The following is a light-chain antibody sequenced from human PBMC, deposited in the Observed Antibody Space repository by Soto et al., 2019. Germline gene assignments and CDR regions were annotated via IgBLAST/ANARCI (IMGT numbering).Light chain of an antibody. Sequence: QSALTQPASVSGPPGQSITISCTGTSSDIGNYNYVSWYQQHPVKAPKLMIYEVSNRPSGVSNRFSGSKSGNTASLTISGLQAEDEADYYSSSYTTSTTLVVFGTGTKLTVL. CDR2: EVS. CDR1: SSDIGNYNY. CDR3: SSYTTSTTLVV. J-gene: IGLJ1*01. V-gene: IGLV2-14*01.